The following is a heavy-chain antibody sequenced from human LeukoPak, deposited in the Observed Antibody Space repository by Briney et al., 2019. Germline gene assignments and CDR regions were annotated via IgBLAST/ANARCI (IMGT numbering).Heavy chain of an antibody. V-gene: IGHV4-4*09. Sequence: PSETLSLTCTVSGGSISSYYWSWIRQPPGKGLEWIGYIYTSGSTNYNPSLKSRVTISVDTSKNQFSLKLSSVTAADTAVYYCARAYSSSSSYYYYMDVWGKGTTVTVSS. CDR2: IYTSGST. CDR1: GGSISSYY. D-gene: IGHD6-6*01. J-gene: IGHJ6*03. CDR3: ARAYSSSSSYYYYMDV.